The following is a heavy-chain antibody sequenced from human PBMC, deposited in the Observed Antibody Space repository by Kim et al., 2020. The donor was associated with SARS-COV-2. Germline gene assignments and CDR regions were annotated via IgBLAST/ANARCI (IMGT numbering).Heavy chain of an antibody. J-gene: IGHJ2*01. CDR3: ARGGRDYYDSSGNWYFDL. V-gene: IGHV4-59*13. CDR2: IYYSGST. Sequence: SETLSLTCTVSGGSISSYYWSWIRQPPGKGLEWIGYIYYSGSTNYNPSLKSRVTISVDTSKNQFSLKLSSVTAADTAVYYCARGGRDYYDSSGNWYFDLWGRGTLVTVSS. D-gene: IGHD3-22*01. CDR1: GGSISSYY.